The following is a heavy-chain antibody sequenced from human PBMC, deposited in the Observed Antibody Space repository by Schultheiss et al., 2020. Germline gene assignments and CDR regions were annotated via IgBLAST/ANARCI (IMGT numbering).Heavy chain of an antibody. CDR3: ARFGGSGSYYDPFDI. Sequence: GGSLRLSCAASGFTFSSYAMSWVRQAPGKGPEWVSGISAGGGTTYYADSVKGRFTISRDNAKNSLYLQMNSLRDEDTAVYYCARFGGSGSYYDPFDIWGQGTMVTVSS. D-gene: IGHD3-10*01. CDR2: ISAGGGTT. V-gene: IGHV3-23*01. J-gene: IGHJ3*02. CDR1: GFTFSSYA.